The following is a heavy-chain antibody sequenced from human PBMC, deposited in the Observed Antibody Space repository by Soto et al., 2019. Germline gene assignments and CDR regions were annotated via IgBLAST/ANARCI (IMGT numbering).Heavy chain of an antibody. CDR2: ISYDVSNK. Sequence: QVQLVESGGGVVQPGRSLRLSCAASGFTFSSYGMHWVRQAPGKVLEWVAVISYDVSNKYYADYVNGRFTISRDNSKNTLYLQMNSLRAEDTAVYYCATGGRYSSGWYGWYFDLWGRGPLVTVSS. J-gene: IGHJ2*01. D-gene: IGHD6-19*01. CDR1: GFTFSSYG. V-gene: IGHV3-30*03. CDR3: ATGGRYSSGWYGWYFDL.